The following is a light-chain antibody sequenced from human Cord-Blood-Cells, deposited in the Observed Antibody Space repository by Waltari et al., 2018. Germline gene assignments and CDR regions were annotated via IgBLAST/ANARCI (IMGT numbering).Light chain of an antibody. V-gene: IGLV2-11*01. Sequence: QSALTQPRSVSGSPGQSVTISCTGTSSDVGGYNYVSWYQQHPGKAPKLMIYYVSKRPSGVPDRSSCSKSCNPASLTISGLQAEDEAYYYCCSYAGSYTDVVFGGGTKLTVL. J-gene: IGLJ2*01. CDR1: SSDVGGYNY. CDR2: YVS. CDR3: CSYAGSYTDVV.